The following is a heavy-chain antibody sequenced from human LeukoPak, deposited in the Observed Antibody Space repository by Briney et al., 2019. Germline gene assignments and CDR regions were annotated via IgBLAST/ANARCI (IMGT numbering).Heavy chain of an antibody. Sequence: SETLSLTCAVYGGSFSGYYWSWIRQPPGKGLEWIGEINHSGSTNYNPSLKSRVTISVDASKNQFSLKLSSVTAADTAVYYCARTDYDLDYWGQGTLVTVSS. D-gene: IGHD3-16*01. CDR1: GGSFSGYY. V-gene: IGHV4-34*01. CDR3: ARTDYDLDY. J-gene: IGHJ4*02. CDR2: INHSGST.